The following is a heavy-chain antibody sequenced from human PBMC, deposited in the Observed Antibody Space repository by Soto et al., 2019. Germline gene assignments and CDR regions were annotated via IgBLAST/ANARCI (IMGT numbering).Heavy chain of an antibody. CDR3: TRDDEVFFDS. Sequence: GGSLRLSCAASGFTFSRYWLSWVRQAPGKGLEWVANIRHDGNEQYYVDSVKGRFTISRDNAKNSLYLQMNSLRAEDAAVYYCTRDDEVFFDSWGQGTLVTVSS. V-gene: IGHV3-7*03. CDR2: IRHDGNEQ. CDR1: GFTFSRYW. J-gene: IGHJ4*01.